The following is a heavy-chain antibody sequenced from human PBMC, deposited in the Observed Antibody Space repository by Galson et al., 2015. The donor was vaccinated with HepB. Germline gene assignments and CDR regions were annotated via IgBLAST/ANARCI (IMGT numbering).Heavy chain of an antibody. CDR2: ISYDGSNK. V-gene: IGHV3-30*18. J-gene: IGHJ4*02. CDR1: GFTFSSYG. CDR3: AKARSRGARVYYFDY. D-gene: IGHD3-16*01. Sequence: SLRLSCAASGFTFSSYGMHWVRQAPGKGLEWVAVISYDGSNKYYADSVKGRFTISRDNSKNTLYLQMNSLRAEDTAVYYCAKARSRGARVYYFDYWGQGTLVTVSS.